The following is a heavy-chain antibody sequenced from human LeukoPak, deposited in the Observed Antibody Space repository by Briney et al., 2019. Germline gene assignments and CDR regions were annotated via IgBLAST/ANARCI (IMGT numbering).Heavy chain of an antibody. CDR2: IYYSGST. D-gene: IGHD2-15*01. CDR1: GGSISXYY. Sequence: PSETLSLTCTVSGGSISXYYWSWIRQPPGKGLEWIGYIYYSGSTNYNPSLKSRVTISVDTSKNQFSLKLSSVTAADTAVYYCARDIGTVDNYWGQGTLVTVSS. CDR3: ARDIGTVDNY. V-gene: IGHV4-59*12. J-gene: IGHJ4*02.